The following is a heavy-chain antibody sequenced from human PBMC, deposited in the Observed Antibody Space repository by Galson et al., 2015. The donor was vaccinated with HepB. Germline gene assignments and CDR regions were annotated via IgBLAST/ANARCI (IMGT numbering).Heavy chain of an antibody. Sequence: SVKVSCKASSYTFISYGISWVRQAPGQGLEWMGWISPYNGDTNYAQKLQGRVTMTTDTSTSTAYMELRSLKSDDTAVYYCARVVAAIGATNWFDPWGQGTPVTVSS. CDR3: ARVVAAIGATNWFDP. CDR2: ISPYNGDT. J-gene: IGHJ5*02. CDR1: SYTFISYG. D-gene: IGHD2-21*02. V-gene: IGHV1-18*01.